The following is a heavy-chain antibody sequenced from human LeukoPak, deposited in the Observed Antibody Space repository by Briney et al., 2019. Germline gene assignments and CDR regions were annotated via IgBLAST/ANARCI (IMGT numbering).Heavy chain of an antibody. CDR3: ASGKRGVLVAFDI. D-gene: IGHD3-10*01. J-gene: IGHJ3*02. V-gene: IGHV4-34*01. CDR1: GGSFNDDS. Sequence: SETLSLTCAVYGGSFNDDSWNWIRQPPGKGLEWIGQINHGGSSNHNPSLKSRVTISLDMSEKHVSLNLTSLTAADTAVYYCASGKRGVLVAFDIWGQGTVVTVSS. CDR2: INHGGSS.